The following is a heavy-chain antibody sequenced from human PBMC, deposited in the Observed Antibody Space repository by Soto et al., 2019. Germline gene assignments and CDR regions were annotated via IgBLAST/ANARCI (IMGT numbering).Heavy chain of an antibody. CDR1: GFTFDDYA. Sequence: SLRLSCAASGFTFDDYAMHWVRQAPGKGLEWVSGISWNSGSIGYADSVKGRFTISRDNAKNSLYLQMNSLRAEDTALYYCAKDTGYYYGSGSYFDYWGQGTLVTVSS. V-gene: IGHV3-9*01. J-gene: IGHJ4*02. D-gene: IGHD3-10*01. CDR2: ISWNSGSI. CDR3: AKDTGYYYGSGSYFDY.